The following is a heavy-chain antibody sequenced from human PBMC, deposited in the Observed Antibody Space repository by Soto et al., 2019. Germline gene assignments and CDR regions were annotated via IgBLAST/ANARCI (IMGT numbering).Heavy chain of an antibody. J-gene: IGHJ6*02. CDR3: ARDRGDIAAAGTQFHYGMDV. CDR2: ICYSGST. D-gene: IGHD6-13*01. CDR1: GGSVSRGSYY. V-gene: IGHV4-61*01. Sequence: QVQLQESGPGLVKPSETLSLTCTVSGGSVSRGSYYWSWIRQPPGKGLEWIGYICYSGSTNYNPSLKSRVTISVDASKNQFSLKLSSVTAADTAVYYCARDRGDIAAAGTQFHYGMDVWGQGTTVTVSS.